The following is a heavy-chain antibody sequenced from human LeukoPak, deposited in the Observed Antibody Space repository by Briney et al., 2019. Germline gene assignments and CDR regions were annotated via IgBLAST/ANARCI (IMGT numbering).Heavy chain of an antibody. V-gene: IGHV5-51*01. D-gene: IGHD6-6*01. CDR2: IYPGDSDT. Sequence: GESLKISCKGSGDSFTTHWIAWVRQMPGNGLEWMGIIYPGDSDTRYSPSFQGQVTISADKSITTAYLQWSSLKASDTAMYYCARRSSIAAPGFDYWGQGTLVTVSS. CDR1: GDSFTTHW. CDR3: ARRSSIAAPGFDY. J-gene: IGHJ4*02.